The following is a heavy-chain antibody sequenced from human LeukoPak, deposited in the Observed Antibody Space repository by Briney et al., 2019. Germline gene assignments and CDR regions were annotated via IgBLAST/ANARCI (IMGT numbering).Heavy chain of an antibody. D-gene: IGHD6-13*01. V-gene: IGHV1-69*13. CDR2: IIPLFGTA. CDR1: GGTFSLYA. J-gene: IGHJ5*02. CDR3: DTVLIGSSWHNNWFDP. Sequence: SVNVSCKASGGTFSLYAISWVRQAPGHRLESRGRIIPLFGTANYAQQFHGTVTVTPHESTSPPYMLPTSLRPEGTTAHQFDTVLIGSSWHNNWFDPWGQGTLVTVSS.